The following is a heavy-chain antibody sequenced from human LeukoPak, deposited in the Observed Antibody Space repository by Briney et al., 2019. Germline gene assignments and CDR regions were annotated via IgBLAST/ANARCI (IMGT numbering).Heavy chain of an antibody. V-gene: IGHV1-69*06. D-gene: IGHD1-7*01. CDR1: GGTFNSYA. CDR2: IIPIFGTT. CDR3: ATTTRNFDY. Sequence: GSSVKVSCKASGGTFNSYAISWVRQAPGQGLEWMGGIIPIFGTTNYARKFRGRVTLTADKSTRTAYMELSSLRSEDTAVYYCATTTRNFDYWGQGTLVTVSS. J-gene: IGHJ4*02.